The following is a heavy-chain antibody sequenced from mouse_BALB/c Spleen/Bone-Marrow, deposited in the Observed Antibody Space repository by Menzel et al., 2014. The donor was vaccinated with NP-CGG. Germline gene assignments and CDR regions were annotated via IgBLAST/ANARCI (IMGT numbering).Heavy chain of an antibody. CDR3: ARRDYGIRENYYAMDY. CDR2: IYPGDGDI. V-gene: IGHV1-87*01. CDR1: GYTFTSYW. Sequence: QVQLQQSGAELARPGASVKLSCKASGYTFTSYWMQWVKQRPGQGLEWIGAIYPGDGDIRYTQKFKGKATLTADKSSSTAYMQLSSSASEDSAVYYCARRDYGIRENYYAMDYWGQGTSVTVSS. D-gene: IGHD1-2*01. J-gene: IGHJ4*01.